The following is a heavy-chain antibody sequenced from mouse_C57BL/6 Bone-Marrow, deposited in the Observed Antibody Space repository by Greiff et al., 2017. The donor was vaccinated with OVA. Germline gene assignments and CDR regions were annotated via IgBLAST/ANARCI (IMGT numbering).Heavy chain of an antibody. CDR3: ARDYGSSPCAY. CDR2: SRNKANDYTT. V-gene: IGHV7-1*01. Sequence: EVKLMESGGGLVQSGRSLRLSCATSGFTFSDFYMEWVRQAPGKGLEWIAASRNKANDYTTEYSASVKGRFIVSRDTSQSILYLQMNALRAEDTAIYYCARDYGSSPCAYWGQGTLVTVSA. D-gene: IGHD1-1*01. J-gene: IGHJ3*01. CDR1: GFTFSDFY.